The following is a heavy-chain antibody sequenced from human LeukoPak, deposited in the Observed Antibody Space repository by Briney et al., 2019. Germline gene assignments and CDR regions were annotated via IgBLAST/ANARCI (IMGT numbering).Heavy chain of an antibody. D-gene: IGHD2-2*01. CDR1: GFTFSSYA. Sequence: QPGRSLRLSCAASGFTFSSYAMHWVRQAPGKGLEGVAVISYDGSNKYYADSVKGRFTISRDNSKNTLYLQMNSLRAEDTAVYYCARSLASRQPLDYWGQGTLVTVSS. J-gene: IGHJ4*02. CDR3: ARSLASRQPLDY. CDR2: ISYDGSNK. V-gene: IGHV3-30-3*01.